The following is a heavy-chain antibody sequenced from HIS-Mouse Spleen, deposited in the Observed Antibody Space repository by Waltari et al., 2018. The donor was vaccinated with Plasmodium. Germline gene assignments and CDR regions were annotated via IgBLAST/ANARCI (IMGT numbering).Heavy chain of an antibody. CDR3: AKLCYYGSGSYYHDAFDI. V-gene: IGHV3-33*06. CDR2: IWYYGSNK. D-gene: IGHD3-10*01. J-gene: IGHJ3*02. Sequence: QVQLVESGGGVVQPGRSLRLSCAASGFTFSSYGMHWVRQAPGEGVGWVAGIWYYGSNKYYADSVKGRFTISRDNSKNTLYLQMNSLRAEDTAVYYCAKLCYYGSGSYYHDAFDIWGQGTMVTVSS. CDR1: GFTFSSYG.